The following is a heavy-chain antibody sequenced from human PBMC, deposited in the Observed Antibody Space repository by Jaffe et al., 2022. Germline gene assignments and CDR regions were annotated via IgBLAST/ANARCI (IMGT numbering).Heavy chain of an antibody. D-gene: IGHD2-8*01. CDR3: TRHIEPLINGGKTFFDH. CDR2: IRNKANSYAT. J-gene: IGHJ4*02. V-gene: IGHV3-73*02. CDR1: GFTFSGSS. Sequence: EVQLVESGGGLVQPGGSLKLSCAASGFTFSGSSMQWVRQASGKGLEWVGRIRNKANSYATTYAASVKGRFTISRDDSKNTAYLQMNSLKTEDTAVYYCTRHIEPLINGGKTFFDHWGQGILVTVSS.